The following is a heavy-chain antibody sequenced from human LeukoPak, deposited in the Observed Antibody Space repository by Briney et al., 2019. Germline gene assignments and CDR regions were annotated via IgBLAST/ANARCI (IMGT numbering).Heavy chain of an antibody. CDR1: GFTLSSYA. J-gene: IGHJ4*02. CDR2: ISGSGGST. CDR3: AKDTPTNYYDSSGYPPTAIDY. Sequence: GSLRLSCAASGFTLSSYAMSWVRQAPGKGLEWVSAISGSGGSTYYADSVKGRFTISRDNSKNTLYLQMNSLRAEDTAVYYCAKDTPTNYYDSSGYPPTAIDYWGQGTLVTVSS. V-gene: IGHV3-23*01. D-gene: IGHD3-22*01.